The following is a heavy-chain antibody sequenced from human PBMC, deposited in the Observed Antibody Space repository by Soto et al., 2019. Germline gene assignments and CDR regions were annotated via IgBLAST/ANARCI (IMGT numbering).Heavy chain of an antibody. CDR2: ISSSSSYI. CDR1: GFTFSSYS. J-gene: IGHJ5*02. D-gene: IGHD6-19*01. CDR3: ARDSGGHRRFWFDP. Sequence: EVQLVESGGGLVKPGGSLRLSCAASGFTFSSYSMNWVRPAPGKGLEWVSSISSSSSYIYYADSVKARFTISRDNAKNSLYRQMNSLRAEDTAVYYCARDSGGHRRFWFDPWGQGTLVTVSS. V-gene: IGHV3-21*01.